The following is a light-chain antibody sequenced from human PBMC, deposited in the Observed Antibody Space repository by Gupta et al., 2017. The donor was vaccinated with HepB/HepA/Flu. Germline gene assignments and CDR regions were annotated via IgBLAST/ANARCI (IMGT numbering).Light chain of an antibody. Sequence: SSELTQDPAVSVALGQPVRITCQGDSLRSYNASWYQQKPGQAPVLVIYGKNNRPSGIPDRFSGSSSGNTASVTITGAQAEDEADYYCNSRDSSGNHWVFGGGTKLTVL. V-gene: IGLV3-19*01. CDR2: GKN. CDR1: SLRSYN. CDR3: NSRDSSGNHWV. J-gene: IGLJ3*02.